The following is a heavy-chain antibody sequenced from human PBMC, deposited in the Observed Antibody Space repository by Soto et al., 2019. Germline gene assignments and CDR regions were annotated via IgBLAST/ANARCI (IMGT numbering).Heavy chain of an antibody. CDR2: IIPILGIA. D-gene: IGHD2-8*01. CDR1: GGTFSSYT. J-gene: IGHJ6*03. V-gene: IGHV1-69*04. Sequence: SVKVSCKASGGTFSSYTISWVRQAPGQGLEWMGRIIPILGIANYAQKFQGRVTITADKSTSTAYMELSSLRSEDTAVYYCARDYTVPCTNGVCPLYYYYMDVWGKGTTVTVSS. CDR3: ARDYTVPCTNGVCPLYYYYMDV.